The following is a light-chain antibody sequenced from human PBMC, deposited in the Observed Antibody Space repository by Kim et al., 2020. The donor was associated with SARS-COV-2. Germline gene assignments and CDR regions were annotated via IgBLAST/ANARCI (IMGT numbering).Light chain of an antibody. CDR3: AAWDNSLKGWV. J-gene: IGLJ2*01. Sequence: GQGVTVSCSGGRSNIGSNFVNWFQQVPGTAPKLLIYNDNHRPSGVPDRVSASKSGTSASLAIGGLQSEDEAHYYCAAWDNSLKGWVFGGGTLLTVL. CDR2: NDN. CDR1: RSNIGSNF. V-gene: IGLV1-44*01.